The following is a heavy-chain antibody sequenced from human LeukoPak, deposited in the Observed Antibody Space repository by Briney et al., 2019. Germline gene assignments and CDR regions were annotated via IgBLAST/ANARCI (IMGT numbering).Heavy chain of an antibody. Sequence: GGSLRLSCAASGFTFSDFYMGWIRQAPGKGLEWVSYISGSGTTIYYVDSVKGRFTISRDNTKNSLYPQMDSLRAEDTAVYFCARVRVGAYDFEYWGQGTLVTVSS. V-gene: IGHV3-11*01. CDR1: GFTFSDFY. D-gene: IGHD3-10*01. CDR3: ARVRVGAYDFEY. J-gene: IGHJ4*02. CDR2: ISGSGTTI.